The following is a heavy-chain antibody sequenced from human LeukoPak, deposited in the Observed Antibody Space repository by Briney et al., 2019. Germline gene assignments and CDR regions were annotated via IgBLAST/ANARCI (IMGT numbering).Heavy chain of an antibody. CDR3: ASHPPTDSFDY. V-gene: IGHV4-59*01. CDR2: IYYSGST. D-gene: IGHD4-17*01. CDR1: GGPFSGYY. J-gene: IGHJ4*02. Sequence: SETLSLTCAVYGGPFSGYYWSWIRQPPGKGLEWIGYIYYSGSTNYNPSLKSRVTISVDTSKNQFSLKLSSVTAADTAVYYCASHPPTDSFDYWGQGTLVTVSS.